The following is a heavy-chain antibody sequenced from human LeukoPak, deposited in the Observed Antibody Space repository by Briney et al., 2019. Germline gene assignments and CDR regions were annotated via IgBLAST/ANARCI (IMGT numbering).Heavy chain of an antibody. V-gene: IGHV4-34*01. J-gene: IGHJ6*03. Sequence: SETLSLTCAVYGGSFSGYYWSWIRQPPGKGLEWIGEINHSGSTNYNPSLKSRVTISVDTSKNQFSLKLSSVTAADTAVYYCARTYQLPLPLYYYYYMDVWGKGTTVTVSS. CDR2: INHSGST. CDR1: GGSFSGYY. CDR3: ARTYQLPLPLYYYYYMDV. D-gene: IGHD2-2*01.